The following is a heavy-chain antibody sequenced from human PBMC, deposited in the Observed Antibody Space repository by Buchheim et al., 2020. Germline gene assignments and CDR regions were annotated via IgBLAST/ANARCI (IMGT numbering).Heavy chain of an antibody. D-gene: IGHD2-2*01. V-gene: IGHV4-31*03. CDR3: ARMPGDIVVVPAHAGMDV. J-gene: IGHJ6*02. CDR2: IYYTGNA. Sequence: QMQLQESGPGLVKPSQTLSLICSVSGGSISSGGYFWSWIRQHPGKGLEWIGYIYYTGNAYYNPALKSRVTISVDKSKNQFSLKLSSVTAADTAVYYCARMPGDIVVVPAHAGMDVWGQGTT. CDR1: GGSISSGGYF.